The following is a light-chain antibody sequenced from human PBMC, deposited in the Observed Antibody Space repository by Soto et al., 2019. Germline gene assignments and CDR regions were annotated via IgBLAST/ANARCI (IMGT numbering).Light chain of an antibody. CDR1: SSDVGGYNY. J-gene: IGLJ2*01. V-gene: IGLV2-14*03. Sequence: QSALTQPASVSGSPGQSITISCTGSSSDVGGYNYVSWYQHHPGKAPKLMIYDVSNRPSGVSNRFSGSNSSNTASLTISGLQAEDEADYYCSSYTSSSTVVFGGGTKVTVL. CDR3: SSYTSSSTVV. CDR2: DVS.